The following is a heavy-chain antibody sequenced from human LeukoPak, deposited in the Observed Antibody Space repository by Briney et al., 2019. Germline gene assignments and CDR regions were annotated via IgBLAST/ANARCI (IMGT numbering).Heavy chain of an antibody. CDR1: GNFISSGFY. V-gene: IGHV4-38-2*02. CDR3: AGQWAVANTRRFAI. CDR2: LYSTGTT. Sequence: ASETLSLTCTVSGNFISSGFYWVWLRQTPGKGLQWIGSLYSTGTTYYNPSLAGRVTVSTDSSKNQLSLKLRSVTAADTAVYYRAGQWAVANTRRFAIWGQGSRVTVSS. J-gene: IGHJ3*02. D-gene: IGHD6-19*01.